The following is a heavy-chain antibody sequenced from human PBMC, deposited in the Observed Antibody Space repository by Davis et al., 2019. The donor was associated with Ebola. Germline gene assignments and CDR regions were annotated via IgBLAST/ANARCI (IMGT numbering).Heavy chain of an antibody. J-gene: IGHJ5*02. V-gene: IGHV1-46*01. CDR3: ARAVTTLVFRWFDP. Sequence: AASVKVSCKASGYTFTSYYMHWVRQAPGQGLEWMGIINPSGGSTSYAQKFQGRVTITRDTSASTAYMELSSLRSEDTAVYYCARAVTTLVFRWFDPWGQGTLVTVSS. CDR2: INPSGGST. CDR1: GYTFTSYY. D-gene: IGHD4-23*01.